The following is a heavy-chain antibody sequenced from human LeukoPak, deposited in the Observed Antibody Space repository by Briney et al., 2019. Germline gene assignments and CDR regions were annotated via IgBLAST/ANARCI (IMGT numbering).Heavy chain of an antibody. V-gene: IGHV3-23*01. CDR1: GGSFSGYY. D-gene: IGHD6-6*01. CDR3: ATWWSRSSF. Sequence: PSETLSLTCAVYGGSFSGYYWSWIRQAPGKALEWVSGIVDSGEDTYYADSVKGRFTISRDNSKNTVDLQMNSLRAEDTAVYYCATWWSRSSFWGQGTLVTVSS. CDR2: IVDSGEDT. J-gene: IGHJ4*01.